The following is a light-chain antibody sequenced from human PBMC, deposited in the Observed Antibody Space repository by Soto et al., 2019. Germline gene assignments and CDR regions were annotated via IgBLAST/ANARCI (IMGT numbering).Light chain of an antibody. CDR2: EVS. Sequence: QSALTQPPSVSGSPGQSVTISCTGSSSDVGSYNRVSWYQQPPGTAPKLMIHEVSNRPSGVPDRFSGSKSGNTASLTISGRQAEDEADYYCSSYTSSSTLVFGGGTKLTLL. V-gene: IGLV2-18*02. CDR1: SSDVGSYNR. J-gene: IGLJ2*01. CDR3: SSYTSSSTLV.